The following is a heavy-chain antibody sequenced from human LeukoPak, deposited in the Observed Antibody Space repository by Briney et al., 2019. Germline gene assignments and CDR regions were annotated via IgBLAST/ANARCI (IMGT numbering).Heavy chain of an antibody. CDR1: GFTVSSNY. CDR2: IYSGGST. J-gene: IGHJ4*02. Sequence: GGSLRLSCAASGFTVSSNYMSWVRRAAGKGLEWVSVIYSGGSTYYAGSVKGRFTISRDNSKNTLYLQMNSLRAEDTAVYYCARVRGRYYYDSSGLSPGEFDYWGQGTLVTVSS. CDR3: ARVRGRYYYDSSGLSPGEFDY. V-gene: IGHV3-53*01. D-gene: IGHD3-22*01.